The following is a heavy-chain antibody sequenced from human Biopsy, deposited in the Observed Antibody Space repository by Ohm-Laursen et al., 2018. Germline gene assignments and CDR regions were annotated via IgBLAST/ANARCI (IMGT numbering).Heavy chain of an antibody. D-gene: IGHD2-8*01. CDR1: SYTFTDYN. V-gene: IGHV1-2*02. CDR2: INCKAGAT. Sequence: SVKASCKASSYTFTDYNIHWMRQAPGQGLESLGYINCKAGATNYAQKFQGTVTMTRDTSISTAYLALGSLRSADTAIYYCARDPLNGHKHFDYWGQGSLGTVSS. J-gene: IGHJ4*02. CDR3: ARDPLNGHKHFDY.